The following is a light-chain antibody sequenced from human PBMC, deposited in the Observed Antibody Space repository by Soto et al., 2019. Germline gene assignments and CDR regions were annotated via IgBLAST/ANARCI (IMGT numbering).Light chain of an antibody. J-gene: IGKJ3*01. Sequence: DIQMTQSQSSPSASVGDRVTITCPASQGIKNALGWYQQKPGKVPKRLIYAASSLHSGVPSRFRGSGSGTEFTPTIRCLQPEDFGTYYCPQHNSNSLPFGPGTKVAVK. CDR1: QGIKNA. V-gene: IGKV1-17*01. CDR2: AAS. CDR3: PQHNSNSLP.